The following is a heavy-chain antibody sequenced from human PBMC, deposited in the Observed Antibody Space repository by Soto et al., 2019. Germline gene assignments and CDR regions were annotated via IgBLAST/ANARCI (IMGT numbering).Heavy chain of an antibody. Sequence: QVQLQESGPGLVKPSETLSLTCTVSGGSIFSHLWSWIRQPPGKGLEWIGYVSHSGSTTHNPSRNIRVTISLNTSPNQVSLQLRSVTAADTAVYYCAREGPLSGDAFDIWGRGTKGTV. CDR1: GGSIFSHL. CDR3: AREGPLSGDAFDI. D-gene: IGHD3-16*01. CDR2: VSHSGST. J-gene: IGHJ3*02. V-gene: IGHV4-59*11.